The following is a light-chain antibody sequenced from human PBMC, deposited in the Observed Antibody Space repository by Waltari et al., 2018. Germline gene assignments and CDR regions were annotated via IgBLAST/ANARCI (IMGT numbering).Light chain of an antibody. Sequence: DIQMTQSPSSLSASVGDRVNITCRASQDIRNDLGWFQQKPGKAPKRLIYVGLRLQSGVPSRFSGSWFGTEFTLTITDLQPDDFATYYCLQHNSYPQTFGQGTKVDFK. CDR3: LQHNSYPQT. CDR1: QDIRND. V-gene: IGKV1-17*02. CDR2: VGL. J-gene: IGKJ1*01.